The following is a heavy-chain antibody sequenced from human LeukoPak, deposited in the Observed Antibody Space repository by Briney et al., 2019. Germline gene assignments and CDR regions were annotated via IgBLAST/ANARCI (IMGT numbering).Heavy chain of an antibody. V-gene: IGHV1-18*01. CDR2: MNPNNGNT. J-gene: IGHJ3*02. Sequence: ASVKVSCKASGYTLTSYDINWVRQATGQGLEWMGWMNPNNGNTNYAQKLQGRVTMTTDTSTSTAYMELRSLRSDDTAVYYCARQGHYYDSSGYERAFDIWGQGTMVTVSS. CDR3: ARQGHYYDSSGYERAFDI. CDR1: GYTLTSYD. D-gene: IGHD3-22*01.